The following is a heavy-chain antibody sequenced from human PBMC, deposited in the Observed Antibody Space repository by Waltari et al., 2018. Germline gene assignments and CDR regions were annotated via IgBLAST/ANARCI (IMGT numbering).Heavy chain of an antibody. CDR1: GYTLTDLS. CDR3: ATDHHRDSGYDI. J-gene: IGHJ4*02. CDR2: YEPEDVET. D-gene: IGHD5-12*01. Sequence: QVQLVQSGAEVKKPGASVKVSCKVSGYTLTDLSVHWVRQAPGKGLEWMGGYEPEDVETASAQIFQGRFSMTEDTSTDTAYMELSSLRSEDTAVYFCATDHHRDSGYDIWGQGTLVTVSS. V-gene: IGHV1-24*01.